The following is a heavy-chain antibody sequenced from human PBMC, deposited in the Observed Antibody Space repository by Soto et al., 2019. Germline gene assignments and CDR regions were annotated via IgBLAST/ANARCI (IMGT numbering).Heavy chain of an antibody. V-gene: IGHV4-59*01. J-gene: IGHJ4*02. CDR3: ARGGNRYSTVAYGVGGFDF. Sequence: SETLCLACTFYVAYISISYWSWIRQSPETGLEWIAYVYHTGATNYDPSLKSRVTISLDTSKGQFSLNLTSLTTADTAVYFCARGGNRYSTVAYGVGGFDFWGQGSMVTVSS. D-gene: IGHD2-8*02. CDR1: VAYISISY. CDR2: VYHTGAT.